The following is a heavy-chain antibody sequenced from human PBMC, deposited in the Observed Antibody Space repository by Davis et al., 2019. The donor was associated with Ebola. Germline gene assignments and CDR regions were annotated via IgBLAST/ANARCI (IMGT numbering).Heavy chain of an antibody. CDR3: ASVDIVVVVAATQYGMDV. CDR1: GFTVSSNY. J-gene: IGHJ6*04. V-gene: IGHV3-53*01. CDR2: IYSGGST. D-gene: IGHD2-15*01. Sequence: GESLKISCAASGFTVSSNYMSWVRQAPGKGLEWVSVIYSGGSTYYADSVKGRFTISRDNSKNTLYLQMNSLRAEDTAVYYCASVDIVVVVAATQYGMDVWGKGTTVTVSS.